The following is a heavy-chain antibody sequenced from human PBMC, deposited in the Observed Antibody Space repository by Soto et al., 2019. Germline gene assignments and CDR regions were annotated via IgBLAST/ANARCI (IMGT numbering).Heavy chain of an antibody. J-gene: IGHJ4*02. CDR1: GYNFNAYG. CDR3: ARNYYGSGSFSDYFDY. V-gene: IGHV1-18*01. D-gene: IGHD3-10*01. Sequence: QVQLVQSGAEVKKPGASVKVSCKASGYNFNAYGISWVRQAPGQGLEWMGWISTHSGNTDYAQKFQGRVTMTTDTSTSTVQMEVRSLRSDDTSVYYCARNYYGSGSFSDYFDYWGQGTLVTVSS. CDR2: ISTHSGNT.